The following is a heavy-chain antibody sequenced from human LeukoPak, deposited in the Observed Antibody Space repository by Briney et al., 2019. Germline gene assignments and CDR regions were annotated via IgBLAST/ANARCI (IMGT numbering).Heavy chain of an antibody. D-gene: IGHD3-22*01. V-gene: IGHV1-18*01. CDR1: GYTFTRYG. CDR2: ISTYNGNT. J-gene: IGHJ4*02. Sequence: GASVKVSCKASGYTFTRYGLSWVRQAPGQGLEWTGWISTYNGNTNYAQKLQGRVTMTTDTSTSTTYMELRSLTSDDTAVYYCASGRYYHDSSAYYEAHYWGQGTLVTVSS. CDR3: ASGRYYHDSSAYYEAHY.